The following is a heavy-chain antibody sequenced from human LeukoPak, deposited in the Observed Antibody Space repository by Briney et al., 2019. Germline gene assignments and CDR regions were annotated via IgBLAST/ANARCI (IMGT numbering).Heavy chain of an antibody. CDR1: GYRFTSYW. CDR2: IYPGDSDT. CDR3: ARAATGYYFDY. V-gene: IGHV5-51*01. J-gene: IGHJ4*02. Sequence: GASLQISFKGSGYRFTSYWIGWVRQMPGKGLEWMGIIYPGDSDTRYSPSFQGQVTISADKSISNSYLQWSSLKASDTAMYYCARAATGYYFDYWGQGTLVTVSS. D-gene: IGHD2-15*01.